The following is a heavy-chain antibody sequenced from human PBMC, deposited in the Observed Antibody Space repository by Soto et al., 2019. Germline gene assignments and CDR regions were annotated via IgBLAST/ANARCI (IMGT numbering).Heavy chain of an antibody. V-gene: IGHV3-21*01. Sequence: EVQLVESGGGLVKPGGSLRLSCAASGFTFSSYNMNWVRQPPGKGLEWASSITSSSTYIFYADSVKGRFTISRDNAKNSLYLQMNSLRADDTAVYYCARYSGNYRDYWGQGTLVTVSS. CDR3: ARYSGNYRDY. J-gene: IGHJ4*02. CDR1: GFTFSSYN. D-gene: IGHD1-26*01. CDR2: ITSSSTYI.